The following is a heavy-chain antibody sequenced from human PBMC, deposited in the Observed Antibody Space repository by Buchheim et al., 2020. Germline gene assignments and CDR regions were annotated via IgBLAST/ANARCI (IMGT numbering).Heavy chain of an antibody. CDR1: GGSIYSSNYY. Sequence: QLQLQESGPGLVKPSETLSLTCTVSGGSIYSSNYYWGWVRQPPGKGLEWIGSIFYSGGTYYNPSLKSRVTISVDTSKNQFSLKLSSVTAADTAVYYCARGDDYGDSEDYWGQGTL. CDR3: ARGDDYGDSEDY. J-gene: IGHJ4*02. D-gene: IGHD4-17*01. CDR2: IFYSGGT. V-gene: IGHV4-39*01.